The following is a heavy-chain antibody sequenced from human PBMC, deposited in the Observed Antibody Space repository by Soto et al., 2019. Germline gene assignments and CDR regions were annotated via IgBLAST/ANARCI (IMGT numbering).Heavy chain of an antibody. J-gene: IGHJ5*02. V-gene: IGHV1-69*08. Sequence: QVQLVQSGAEVKKPGSSVKVSCKASGGTFSSYTISWVRQAPGQGLEWMGRIIPILGIANYAKKFQGRVTNTANKSTSTAYMELSSLRSEDTAVYYCARDFRDILTNYNWFDPWGQGTLVTVSS. D-gene: IGHD3-9*01. CDR1: GGTFSSYT. CDR3: ARDFRDILTNYNWFDP. CDR2: IIPILGIA.